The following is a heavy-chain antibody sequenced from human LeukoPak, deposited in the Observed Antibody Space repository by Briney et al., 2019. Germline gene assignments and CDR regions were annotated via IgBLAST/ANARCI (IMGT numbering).Heavy chain of an antibody. CDR3: VRGGTNCGY. CDR2: IKQDGSEK. D-gene: IGHD2-15*01. V-gene: IGHV3-7*04. Sequence: GGSLRLSCAASGFTFSTYWMSWVRQAPGKGLEWVANIKQDGSEKNYVDSVKGRFTISRDNAQNSLYLQMNSLRAEDTAVYYCVRGGTNCGYWGQGTRVTVSS. J-gene: IGHJ4*02. CDR1: GFTFSTYW.